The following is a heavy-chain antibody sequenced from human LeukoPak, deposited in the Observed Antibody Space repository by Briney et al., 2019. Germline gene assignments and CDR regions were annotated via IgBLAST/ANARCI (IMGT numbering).Heavy chain of an antibody. CDR2: INPSGGST. Sequence: ASVKVSCKASGYTFTSYYMHWVRQAPGQGLEWMGIINPSGGSTSYAQKFQGRVTMTRDTSTSTVYMELSSLRSEDTAVYYCARDRIVATISNLDSSGCDYWGQGTLVTVPS. CDR3: ARDRIVATISNLDSSGCDY. J-gene: IGHJ4*02. D-gene: IGHD5-12*01. CDR1: GYTFTSYY. V-gene: IGHV1-46*01.